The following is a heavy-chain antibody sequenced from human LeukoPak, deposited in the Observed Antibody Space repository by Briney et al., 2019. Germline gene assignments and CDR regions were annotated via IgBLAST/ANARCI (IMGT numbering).Heavy chain of an antibody. J-gene: IGHJ3*02. CDR2: ISYSGST. CDR1: GGSVSSGSYY. Sequence: SETLSLTCTVSGGSVSSGSYYWSWIRQPPGKGLEWIGYISYSGSTNYNPSLKSRVTISVDTSKNQFSLKLSSVTAADTAVYYCARSGDYYDSSGYFSWTFDIWGQGTMVTVSS. D-gene: IGHD3-22*01. CDR3: ARSGDYYDSSGYFSWTFDI. V-gene: IGHV4-61*01.